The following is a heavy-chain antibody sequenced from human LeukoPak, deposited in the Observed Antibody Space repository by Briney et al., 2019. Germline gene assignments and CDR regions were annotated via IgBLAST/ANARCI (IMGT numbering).Heavy chain of an antibody. CDR1: GLTFSSHW. V-gene: IGHV3-15*07. D-gene: IGHD3-16*01. J-gene: IGHJ4*02. CDR2: IKSKVDGGTI. CDR3: ATGGYYLDY. Sequence: PGGSLRLSCAASGLTFSSHWMHWVRQAPGKGLEWVGRIKSKVDGGTIDYAAPVKGRFTISRDDSKTTCYLQMNSLKTEDTAVYYCATGGYYLDYWGQGILVTISS.